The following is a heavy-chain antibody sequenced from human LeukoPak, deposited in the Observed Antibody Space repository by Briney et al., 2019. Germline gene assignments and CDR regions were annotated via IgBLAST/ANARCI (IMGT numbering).Heavy chain of an antibody. CDR3: ARARVYYYYGMDV. CDR2: ISYDGSNK. J-gene: IGHJ6*02. Sequence: GGSLGLSCAASGFTFSSYAMHWVRQAPGKGLEWVAVISYDGSNKYYADSVKGRFTISRDNSKNTLYLQMNSLRAEDTAVYYCARARVYYYYGMDVWGQGTTVTVSS. V-gene: IGHV3-30-3*01. CDR1: GFTFSSYA.